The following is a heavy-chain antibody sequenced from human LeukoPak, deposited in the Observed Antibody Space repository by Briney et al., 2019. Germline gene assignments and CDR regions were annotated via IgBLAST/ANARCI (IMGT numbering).Heavy chain of an antibody. V-gene: IGHV3-33*06. CDR1: GFTFSSYG. J-gene: IGHJ6*02. D-gene: IGHD6-13*01. CDR3: AKASRPYSSSWYDYYGMDV. Sequence: GRSLRLSCAASGFTFSSYGMHWVRQAPGKGLEWVAVIWYDGSNKYYADSVKGRFTISRDNSKNTLYLQMNSLRAEDTAVYYCAKASRPYSSSWYDYYGMDVWGQGTTVTVSS. CDR2: IWYDGSNK.